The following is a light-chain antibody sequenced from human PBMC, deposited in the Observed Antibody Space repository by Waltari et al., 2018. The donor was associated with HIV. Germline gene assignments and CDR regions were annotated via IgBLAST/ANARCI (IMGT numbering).Light chain of an antibody. CDR2: GAS. J-gene: IGKJ1*01. CDR1: QSVTTNY. Sequence: EIVLTQSPATLSLSPGDRAILSCRASQSVTTNYLAWYQQKGGQAPRLGIYGASNRATGIPDRFSSSGSGTDFTLTISRLGPEDFAVYYCQQYGTSPWTFGQGTNVEIK. CDR3: QQYGTSPWT. V-gene: IGKV3-20*01.